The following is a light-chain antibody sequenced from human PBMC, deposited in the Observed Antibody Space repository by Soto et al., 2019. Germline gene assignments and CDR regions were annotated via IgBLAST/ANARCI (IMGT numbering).Light chain of an antibody. CDR1: QDISNY. Sequence: DIQMTQSPSSLSASVGDRVTITCQASQDISNYLNWYQQKPGKAPKLLIYDAPNLETWVPLRFSGSGSGTDFTFTISSLQPEDTATYYCQQYDNLVTFGGGTKVDIK. V-gene: IGKV1-33*01. J-gene: IGKJ4*01. CDR2: DAP. CDR3: QQYDNLVT.